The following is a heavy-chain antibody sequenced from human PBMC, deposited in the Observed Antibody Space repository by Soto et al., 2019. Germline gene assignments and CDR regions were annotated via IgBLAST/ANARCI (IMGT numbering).Heavy chain of an antibody. CDR2: ISYDGSNK. J-gene: IGHJ3*02. CDR1: GFTFSSYG. Sequence: QVQLVESGGGVVQPGRSLRLSCAASGFTFSSYGMHWVRQAPGKGLEWVAVISYDGSNKYYADSVEGRFTISRDNSKNTLYMQMNSLRAEDTAVYYCAKDLGELGYSYAPGMAYAFDIWGQGTMVTVSS. D-gene: IGHD5-18*01. V-gene: IGHV3-30*18. CDR3: AKDLGELGYSYAPGMAYAFDI.